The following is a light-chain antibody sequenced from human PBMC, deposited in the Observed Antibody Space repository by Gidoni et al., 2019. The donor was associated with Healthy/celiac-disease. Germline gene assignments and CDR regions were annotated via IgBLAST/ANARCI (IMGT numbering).Light chain of an antibody. CDR3: QQYNSYSSLT. J-gene: IGKJ4*01. CDR2: KAS. CDR1: QSISSW. V-gene: IGKV1-5*03. Sequence: DIQMTQSPSTLSASVGDRVTITCRASQSISSWLAWYQQKPGKAPKLLIYKASSLESGVPSRFSRSGSGTEFTLTISRLQPDDFGTYYCQQYNSYSSLTFGGGTKVEIK.